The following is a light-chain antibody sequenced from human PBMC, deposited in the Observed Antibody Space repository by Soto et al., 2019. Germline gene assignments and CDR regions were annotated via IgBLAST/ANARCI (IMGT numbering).Light chain of an antibody. CDR3: QQYGSLHHPIT. Sequence: EIVLTQSPGTLSLSPGDRATLSCWASQSVTSTYLAWYQKKPGQAPRLLIYGASFRATGIPDRFTGNGSGTDFTLTISRLEPEYFAVYYCQQYGSLHHPITFGQGTRLEIK. V-gene: IGKV3-20*01. CDR2: GAS. J-gene: IGKJ5*01. CDR1: QSVTSTY.